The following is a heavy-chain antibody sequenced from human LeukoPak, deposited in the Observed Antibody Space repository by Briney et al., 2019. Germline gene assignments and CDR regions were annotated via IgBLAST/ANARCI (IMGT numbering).Heavy chain of an antibody. D-gene: IGHD6-19*01. J-gene: IGHJ4*02. Sequence: SETLSLTCTVSGGSLSSGSYYWSWIRQPAGKGLEWIGRIYTSGSTNYNPSLKSRVTISVDTPKNQFSLKLSSVTAADTAVYYCARADGGWYYFDYWGQGTLVTVSS. CDR2: IYTSGST. CDR1: GGSLSSGSYY. V-gene: IGHV4-61*02. CDR3: ARADGGWYYFDY.